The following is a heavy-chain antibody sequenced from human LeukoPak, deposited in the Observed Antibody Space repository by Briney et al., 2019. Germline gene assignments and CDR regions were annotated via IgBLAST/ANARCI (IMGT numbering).Heavy chain of an antibody. J-gene: IGHJ6*03. V-gene: IGHV1-8*01. CDR2: MNPNSGNT. CDR3: ARERGMTTVVSRYYYMDV. Sequence: ASVRVSCKASGYTFTSYDINWVRQATGQGLEWMGWMNPNSGNTGYAQKFQGRVTMTRNTSISTAYMELSSLRSEDTAVYYCARERGMTTVVSRYYYMDVWGKGTTVTVSS. D-gene: IGHD4-23*01. CDR1: GYTFTSYD.